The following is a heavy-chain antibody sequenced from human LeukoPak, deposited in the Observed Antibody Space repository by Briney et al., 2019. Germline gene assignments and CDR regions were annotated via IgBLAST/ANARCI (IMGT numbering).Heavy chain of an antibody. CDR2: MYNSGST. J-gene: IGHJ6*03. CDR1: GGSISSYN. Sequence: SSETLSLTCIVAGGSISSYNWNWIRQPPGKGLEWIGYMYNSGSTNNNPSLKSRVTILVDKSKNQFSLKLSSVTAADTAVYYCARSRQWHYYYMDVWGKGTTVTVSS. D-gene: IGHD6-19*01. CDR3: ARSRQWHYYYMDV. V-gene: IGHV4-59*01.